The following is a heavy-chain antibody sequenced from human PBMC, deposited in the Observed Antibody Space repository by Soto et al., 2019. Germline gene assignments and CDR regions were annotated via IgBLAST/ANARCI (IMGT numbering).Heavy chain of an antibody. D-gene: IGHD3-22*01. Sequence: ASVKVSCKASGYTFTSYCISWVRQAPGQGLEWMGWISAYNGNTNYAQKLQGRVTMTTDTSTSTAYMELRSLRSDDTAVYYCARDPYYYDSSGYYRVWFDPWGQGTLVTVSS. CDR3: ARDPYYYDSSGYYRVWFDP. CDR2: ISAYNGNT. J-gene: IGHJ5*02. V-gene: IGHV1-18*01. CDR1: GYTFTSYC.